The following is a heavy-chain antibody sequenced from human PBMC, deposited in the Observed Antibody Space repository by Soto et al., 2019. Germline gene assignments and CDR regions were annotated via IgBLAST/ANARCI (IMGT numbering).Heavy chain of an antibody. CDR3: AKDGSGGWFDP. J-gene: IGHJ5*02. D-gene: IGHD3-10*01. CDR2: ISYDGSNK. Sequence: QVQLVESGGGVVQPGRSLRLSCAASGFTFSSYGMHWVRQAPGKGLEWVAVISYDGSNKYYADSVKGPFTISRDNSKNTLYLQMNSLRAEDTAVYYCAKDGSGGWFDPWGQGTLVTVSS. V-gene: IGHV3-30*18. CDR1: GFTFSSYG.